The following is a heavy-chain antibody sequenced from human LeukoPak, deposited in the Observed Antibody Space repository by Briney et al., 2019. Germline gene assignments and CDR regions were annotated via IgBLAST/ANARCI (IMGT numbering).Heavy chain of an antibody. CDR2: IYSGGST. Sequence: PGGSLRLSCAASGFTVSSNYMSWVRQAPGKGLEWVSSIYSGGSTYYADSVKGRFTISRDNSKNTVYLQMNSLRAEGTAVYYCARVRLDSSERYLDAFENWGQGTMVTVSS. D-gene: IGHD6-19*01. CDR3: ARVRLDSSERYLDAFEN. V-gene: IGHV3-53*01. CDR1: GFTVSSNY. J-gene: IGHJ3*02.